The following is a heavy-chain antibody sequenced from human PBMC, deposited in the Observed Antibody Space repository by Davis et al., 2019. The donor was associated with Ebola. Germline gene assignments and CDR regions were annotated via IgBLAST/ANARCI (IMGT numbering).Heavy chain of an antibody. D-gene: IGHD1-26*01. CDR3: VVGARWPGY. CDR1: GFTFSSYW. J-gene: IGHJ4*02. Sequence: PGGSLRLSCTASGFTFSSYWMSWVRQAPGKGLEWVANIKTDGSEKVYVEFVKGRFTISRDNAKNSLFLQMNSLRDEDTAVYYCVVGARWPGYWGQGTLVTVSS. CDR2: IKTDGSEK. V-gene: IGHV3-7*03.